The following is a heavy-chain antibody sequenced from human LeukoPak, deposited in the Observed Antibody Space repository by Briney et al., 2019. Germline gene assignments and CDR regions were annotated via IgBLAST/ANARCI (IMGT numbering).Heavy chain of an antibody. Sequence: ASVKVSCKASGGTFSSYAIRWVRQAPGQGLEWMGTIIPIVGIANYAQKFQGRVTITANKFTSTAYMELSSLRSEDTAVYYCARDGEMATIYFDYWGQGTLVTVSS. D-gene: IGHD5-24*01. CDR3: ARDGEMATIYFDY. V-gene: IGHV1-69*04. CDR1: GGTFSSYA. J-gene: IGHJ4*02. CDR2: IIPIVGIA.